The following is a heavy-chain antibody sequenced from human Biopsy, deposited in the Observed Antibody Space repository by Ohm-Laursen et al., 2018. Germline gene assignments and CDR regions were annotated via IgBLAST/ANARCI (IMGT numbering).Heavy chain of an antibody. J-gene: IGHJ2*01. CDR2: IYYTGST. CDR1: GGSISGSS. CDR3: ARHAPSYSGSYWRYFDL. V-gene: IGHV4-59*08. D-gene: IGHD1-26*01. Sequence: GTLSLTCPVSGGSISGSSWSWIRQAPGKGLEWIGYIYYTGSTNYNPSLKSRVTISVDTSMNHLSLRLTFVTAADTAVYYCARHAPSYSGSYWRYFDLWGRGTLVTVSS.